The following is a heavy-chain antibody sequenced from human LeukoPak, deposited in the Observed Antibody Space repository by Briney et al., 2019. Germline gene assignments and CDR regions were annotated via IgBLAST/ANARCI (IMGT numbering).Heavy chain of an antibody. J-gene: IGHJ6*02. V-gene: IGHV3-48*04. Sequence: PGGSLRLSCAASGFTFSSYSMNWVRQAPGKGLEWVSYISSSSSTIYYADSVKGRFTISRDNAKNSLYLQMNSLRAEDTAVYYCARDRGSYYDSSGYYSPYYYYYGMDVWGQGTTVTVSS. CDR3: ARDRGSYYDSSGYYSPYYYYYGMDV. CDR1: GFTFSSYS. CDR2: ISSSSSTI. D-gene: IGHD3-22*01.